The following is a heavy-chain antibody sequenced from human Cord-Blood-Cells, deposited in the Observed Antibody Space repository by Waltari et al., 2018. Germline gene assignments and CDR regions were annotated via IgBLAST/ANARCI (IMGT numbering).Heavy chain of an antibody. V-gene: IGHV4-39*07. D-gene: IGHD3-16*01. CDR1: GGSISSSSYY. CDR2: IYYSGST. CDR3: ARHVGSGGVKRTYNWFDP. Sequence: QLQLQESGPGLLKPSETLSLTCTVSGGSISSSSYYWGWIRQPPGKGLEWIGSIYYSGSTYYNPSLKSRVTISVDTSKNQFSLKLSSVTAADTAVYYCARHVGSGGVKRTYNWFDPWGQGTLVTVSS. J-gene: IGHJ5*02.